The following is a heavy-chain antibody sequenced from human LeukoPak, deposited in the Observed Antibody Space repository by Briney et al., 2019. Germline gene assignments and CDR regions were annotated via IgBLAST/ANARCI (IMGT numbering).Heavy chain of an antibody. CDR3: ARATYSSGWLVGY. D-gene: IGHD6-19*01. V-gene: IGHV4-34*01. J-gene: IGHJ4*02. CDR2: INHSGST. Sequence: SETLSLTCAVYGGSFSGYYWSWIRQPPGKGLEWNGEINHSGSTNYNPSLKSRVTISVDTSKNQFSLKLSSVTAADTAVYYCARATYSSGWLVGYWGQGTLVTVSS. CDR1: GGSFSGYY.